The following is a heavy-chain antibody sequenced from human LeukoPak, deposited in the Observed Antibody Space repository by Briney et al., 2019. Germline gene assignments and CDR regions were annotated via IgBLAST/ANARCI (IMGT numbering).Heavy chain of an antibody. J-gene: IGHJ4*02. CDR2: INHSGST. Sequence: SETLSLTCAVYGGSFSGYYWSWIRQPPGKGLEWIGEINHSGSTNYNPSLKSRVTISVDTSKNQFSLKLSSVTAADTAVYYCARMLLDNSYGYSWGQGTLVTVSS. D-gene: IGHD5-18*01. CDR1: GGSFSGYY. V-gene: IGHV4-34*01. CDR3: ARMLLDNSYGYS.